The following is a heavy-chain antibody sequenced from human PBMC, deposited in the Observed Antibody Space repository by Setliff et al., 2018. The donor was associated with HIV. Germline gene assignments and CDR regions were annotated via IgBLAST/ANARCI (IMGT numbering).Heavy chain of an antibody. J-gene: IGHJ6*03. Sequence: SETLSLTCAVSGGSISSSNWGSWVRQPPGKGLEWIGEIYHSGSTNYNPSLKSRVTISVDKSTNQVSLKMTSVVATDTGLYFCARGRDASAWYLSQFYSYYYMDVWGIGTTVTVSS. V-gene: IGHV4-4*02. D-gene: IGHD6-13*01. CDR3: ARGRDASAWYLSQFYSYYYMDV. CDR1: GGSISSSNW. CDR2: IYHSGST.